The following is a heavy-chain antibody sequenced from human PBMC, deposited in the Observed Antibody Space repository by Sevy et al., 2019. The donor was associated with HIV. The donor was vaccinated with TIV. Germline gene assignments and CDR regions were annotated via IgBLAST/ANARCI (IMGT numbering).Heavy chain of an antibody. CDR3: ASAKIVAAPGSVFDY. J-gene: IGHJ4*02. Sequence: ASVKVSCKASGYSFTDYYIHWVRQAPGQGLEWVGWNNPNSGGTYYAQKFQGRVSMTIDTSIGTAYMEMSRLASDDTAVYYCASAKIVAAPGSVFDYWGQGTLVTVSS. D-gene: IGHD6-13*01. CDR2: NNPNSGGT. CDR1: GYSFTDYY. V-gene: IGHV1-2*02.